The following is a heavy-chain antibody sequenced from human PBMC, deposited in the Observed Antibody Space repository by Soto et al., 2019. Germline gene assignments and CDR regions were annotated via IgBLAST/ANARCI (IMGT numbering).Heavy chain of an antibody. V-gene: IGHV3-23*01. CDR3: AKRSRDSSGWDDFDY. Sequence: GGSLRLSCAASGFTFSSYAMSWVRQAPGKGLEWVSAISGSGGSTYYADSVKGRFTISRDNSKNTLYLQMNSLRAEDTAVYYCAKRSRDSSGWDDFDYWGQGNLVTVSS. CDR1: GFTFSSYA. J-gene: IGHJ4*02. D-gene: IGHD6-19*01. CDR2: ISGSGGST.